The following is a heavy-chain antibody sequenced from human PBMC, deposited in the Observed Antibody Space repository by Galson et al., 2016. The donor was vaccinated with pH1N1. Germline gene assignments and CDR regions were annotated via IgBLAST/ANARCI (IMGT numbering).Heavy chain of an antibody. J-gene: IGHJ4*02. D-gene: IGHD1-14*01. CDR3: ARRRGPGVGSDC. V-gene: IGHV3-21*01. CDR2: ISSGGTDA. CDR1: GFTFNYYS. Sequence: SLRLSCAASGFTFNYYSMNWVRQAPGKGLEWVSSISSGGTDAYYTDSLMGRFTISRDNAKNSLYLQMHSQRVDDTAVYYRARRRGPGVGSDCWGQGTLVTVSS.